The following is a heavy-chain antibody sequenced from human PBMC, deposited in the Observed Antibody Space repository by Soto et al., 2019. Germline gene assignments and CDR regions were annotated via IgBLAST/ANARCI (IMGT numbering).Heavy chain of an antibody. CDR2: IKSRAAGGAI. V-gene: IGHV3-15*07. D-gene: IGHD2-15*01. CDR3: TTEGSSGGVVVALHL. J-gene: IGHJ3*01. CDR1: GFSFRDAW. Sequence: EVQMVESGGGLVKPGGSLRLSCAVSGFSFRDAWMNWVRQAPGKGLEWVGRIKSRAAGGAIDYAAPVKGRFTISRDDSEDTLYLQFSSLKTEDTAMYYCTTEGSSGGVVVALHLWGQGTMLSVSS.